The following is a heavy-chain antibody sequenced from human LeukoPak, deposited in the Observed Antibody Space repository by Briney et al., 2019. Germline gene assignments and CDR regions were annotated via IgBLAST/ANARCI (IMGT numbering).Heavy chain of an antibody. CDR3: ASSGIAVAGTRAFDI. Sequence: GASVKVSCKASGYTFTSYGISWVRQAPGQGLEWMGWINPNSGGTNYAQKFQGRVTMTRDTSISTAYMELSRLRSDDTAVYYCASSGIAVAGTRAFDIWGQGTMVTVSS. J-gene: IGHJ3*02. CDR2: INPNSGGT. V-gene: IGHV1-2*02. CDR1: GYTFTSYG. D-gene: IGHD6-19*01.